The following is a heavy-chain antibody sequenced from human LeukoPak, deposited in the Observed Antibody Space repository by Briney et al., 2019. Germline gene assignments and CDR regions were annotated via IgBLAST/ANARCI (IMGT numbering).Heavy chain of an antibody. CDR1: GFTFSSYA. V-gene: IGHV3-30*04. Sequence: GGSLRLSCAASGFTFSSYAMHWVRQAPGKGLEWVAVISYDGSNKYYADSVKGRFTISRDNSKNTLYLQMNSLRAEDTAVYYCARGPYDYWGQGTLVTVSS. CDR2: ISYDGSNK. CDR3: ARGPYDY. J-gene: IGHJ4*02.